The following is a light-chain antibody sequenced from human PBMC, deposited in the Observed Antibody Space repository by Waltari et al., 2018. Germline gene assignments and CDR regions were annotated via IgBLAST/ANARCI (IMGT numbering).Light chain of an antibody. CDR2: GNS. Sequence: QSVLTQPPSVSGAPGQRVTISCTGSSSNIGAPYDVHWYQQFPGTAPKLLIYGNSNRPSGVPDRFSGSKSGTSASLAITGLQAEDEADYYCQSYDSSLSEVFGGGTKLTVL. V-gene: IGLV1-40*01. CDR1: SSNIGAPYD. CDR3: QSYDSSLSEV. J-gene: IGLJ2*01.